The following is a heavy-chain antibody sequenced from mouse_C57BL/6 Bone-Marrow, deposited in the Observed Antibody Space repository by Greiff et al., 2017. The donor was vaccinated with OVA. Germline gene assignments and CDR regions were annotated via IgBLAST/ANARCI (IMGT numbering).Heavy chain of an antibody. CDR3: ARNFLAWFAY. J-gene: IGHJ3*01. V-gene: IGHV1-7*01. CDR2: INPSSGYT. CDR1: GYTFTSYW. Sequence: VQLQESGAELAKPGASVKLSCKASGYTFTSYWMHWVNQRPGQGLEWIGYINPSSGYTKYNQKFKDKATLTADKSSTTAYMQLRSLTYADAAVYYCARNFLAWFAYWGQGTLVTVSA.